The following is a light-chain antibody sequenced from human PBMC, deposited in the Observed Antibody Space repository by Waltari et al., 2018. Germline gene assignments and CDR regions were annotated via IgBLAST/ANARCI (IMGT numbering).Light chain of an antibody. V-gene: IGKV2-30*02. CDR3: MQGTHWLGT. Sequence: DVVMTQSPLSLPVTLGQPASISCRSSQSLVHSDGNTYLNWFQQRPGQSPRRLIYKVSNRDSGVPDRFSGSGSGTDFTLKISRVEAEDVGVYYCMQGTHWLGTFGQGTKVEIK. CDR1: QSLVHSDGNTY. J-gene: IGKJ1*01. CDR2: KVS.